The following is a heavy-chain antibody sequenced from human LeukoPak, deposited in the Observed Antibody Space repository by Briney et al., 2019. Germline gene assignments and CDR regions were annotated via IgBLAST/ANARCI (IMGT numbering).Heavy chain of an antibody. Sequence: SVKVSCKASGGTFSSYAISWVRQAPGQGLEWMGGTIPIFGTANYAQKFQGRVTITTDESTSTAYMELGSLRSEDTAVYYCAREYYYDSSGYTSYYFDYWGQGTLVTVSS. CDR1: GGTFSSYA. CDR3: AREYYYDSSGYTSYYFDY. V-gene: IGHV1-69*05. CDR2: TIPIFGTA. J-gene: IGHJ4*02. D-gene: IGHD3-22*01.